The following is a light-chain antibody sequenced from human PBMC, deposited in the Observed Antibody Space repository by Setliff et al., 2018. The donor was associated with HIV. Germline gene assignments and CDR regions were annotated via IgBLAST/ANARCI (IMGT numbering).Light chain of an antibody. J-gene: IGLJ1*01. V-gene: IGLV2-14*01. CDR1: SSDVGGYNW. Sequence: QSALTPPASVSGSPGQSITISCTGTSSDVGGYNWVSWYQQHPGKAPKLMIYEVSNRPSGVSNRFSGSKSGSTASLTISGLQAEDEADYYCTSYTRDNTITRVFGTGTKVTVL. CDR2: EVS. CDR3: TSYTRDNTITRV.